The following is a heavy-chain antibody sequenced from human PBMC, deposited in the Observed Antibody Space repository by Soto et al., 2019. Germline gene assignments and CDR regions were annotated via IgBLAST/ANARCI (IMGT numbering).Heavy chain of an antibody. CDR3: AKGPNSGYGADY. D-gene: IGHD5-12*01. CDR2: ISGSGGST. Sequence: EEQLLESGGGLVQPGGSLRLSCAASGFTFSSYAMSWVRQAPGKGLEWVSAISGSGGSTYYADSVKGRFTISRDNSKNTLYLQMNSLRAEDTAVYYCAKGPNSGYGADYWGQGTLVTVSS. J-gene: IGHJ4*02. V-gene: IGHV3-23*01. CDR1: GFTFSSYA.